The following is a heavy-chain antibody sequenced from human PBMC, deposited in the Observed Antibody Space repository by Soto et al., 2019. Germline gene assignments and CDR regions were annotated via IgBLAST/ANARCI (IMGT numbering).Heavy chain of an antibody. V-gene: IGHV4-59*01. Sequence: TSETLSLTCTVSGGSISSYYWSWIRQPPGKGLEWIGYIYYSGSTNYNPSLKSRVTISVDTSKNQFSLKLSSVTAADTAVYYCARASNYYDSSGYYFPRENSNFDYWGQGTLVTVSS. CDR1: GGSISSYY. CDR3: ARASNYYDSSGYYFPRENSNFDY. D-gene: IGHD3-22*01. J-gene: IGHJ4*02. CDR2: IYYSGST.